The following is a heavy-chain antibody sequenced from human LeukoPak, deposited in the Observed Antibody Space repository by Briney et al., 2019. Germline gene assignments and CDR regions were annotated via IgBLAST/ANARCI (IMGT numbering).Heavy chain of an antibody. CDR1: GGPISRYY. J-gene: IGHJ4*02. CDR3: ARQHCSSTSCYLHY. D-gene: IGHD2-2*01. CDR2: IYYSGST. V-gene: IGHV4-59*08. Sequence: PSETLSLPCTVSGGPISRYYWSWIPDPPGRGLEGIGYIYYSGSTNYNPSLKSRVTISADTSKNQFSLKLRSVTAADTAVYYCARQHCSSTSCYLHYWGLGALVTVSS.